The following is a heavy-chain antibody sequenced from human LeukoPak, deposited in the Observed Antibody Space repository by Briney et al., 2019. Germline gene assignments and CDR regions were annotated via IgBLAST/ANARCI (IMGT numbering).Heavy chain of an antibody. CDR1: GGTFSSYA. Sequence: ASVKVSCKASGGTFSSYAISWVRQAPRQGLEWTGGIIPIFGTANYAQKFQGRVTITADESTSTAYMELSSLRSEDTAVYYCARPSGSYYGYWGQGTLVTVSS. D-gene: IGHD1-26*01. J-gene: IGHJ4*02. CDR2: IIPIFGTA. V-gene: IGHV1-69*13. CDR3: ARPSGSYYGY.